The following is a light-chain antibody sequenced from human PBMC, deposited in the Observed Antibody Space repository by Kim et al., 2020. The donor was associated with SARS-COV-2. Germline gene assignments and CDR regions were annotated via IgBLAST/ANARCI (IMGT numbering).Light chain of an antibody. CDR2: LNSDGSH. CDR1: SGHSSYA. Sequence: SVKLTCTLSSGHSSYAIAWHQQQPEKGPRYLMKLNSDGSHSKGDGIPDRFSGSSSGAERYLTISSLQSEDEADFYCQTWGTGIWVFGGGTQLTVL. J-gene: IGLJ3*02. CDR3: QTWGTGIWV. V-gene: IGLV4-69*01.